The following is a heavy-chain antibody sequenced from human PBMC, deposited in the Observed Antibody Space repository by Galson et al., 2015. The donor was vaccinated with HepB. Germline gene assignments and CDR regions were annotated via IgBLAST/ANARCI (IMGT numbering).Heavy chain of an antibody. D-gene: IGHD3-22*01. J-gene: IGHJ3*02. Sequence: IGRIYNSGSTIYNPSLKSRVTMSVDTSKNQFSLKLSSVTAADTAVYYCARADSSPAFDIWGQGTMVTVSS. CDR3: ARADSSPAFDI. V-gene: IGHV4-4*07. CDR2: IYNSGST.